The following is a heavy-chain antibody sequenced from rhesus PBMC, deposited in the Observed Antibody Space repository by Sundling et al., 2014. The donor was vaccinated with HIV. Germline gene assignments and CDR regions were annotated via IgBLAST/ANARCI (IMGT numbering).Heavy chain of an antibody. D-gene: IGHD2-15*01. Sequence: EVQLVESGGGLVQPGGSLRLSCAASEFTFSNYYMHWVRQAQGKGLEWVGVIRDKVNSYTTEYGAAVKGRFTISRDDSKNTLYLQMNSLKTEDTAVYYCTTLVLLTSLDAFALWGQGLRVTVSS. J-gene: IGHJ3*01. CDR1: EFTFSNYY. CDR3: TTLVLLTSLDAFAL. V-gene: IGHV3-13*01. CDR2: IRDKVNSYTT.